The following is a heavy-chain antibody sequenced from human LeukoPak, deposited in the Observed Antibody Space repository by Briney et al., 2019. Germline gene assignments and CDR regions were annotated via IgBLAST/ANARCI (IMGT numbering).Heavy chain of an antibody. CDR2: ISSSSSYI. D-gene: IGHD6-6*01. V-gene: IGHV3-21*01. J-gene: IGHJ4*02. CDR1: GFTFSSYS. Sequence: GGSLRLSCAASGFTFSSYSMNWVRQAPGKGLEWVSSISSSSSYIYYADSVKGRFTISRDNAKNSLYLQMNSLRAEDTAVYYCASEIAARRYFDYWGQGTLVTVSS. CDR3: ASEIAARRYFDY.